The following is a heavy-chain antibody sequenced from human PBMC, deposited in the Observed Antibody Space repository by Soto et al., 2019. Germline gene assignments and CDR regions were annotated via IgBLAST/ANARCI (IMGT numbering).Heavy chain of an antibody. J-gene: IGHJ6*02. CDR2: IDYSGSS. CDR1: GGSISSGGYY. D-gene: IGHD6-6*01. V-gene: IGHV4-31*03. Sequence: PSETLSLTCTVSGGSISSGGYYWSWSRQHPGKGLEWIGYIDYSGSSYYNPSLKSRVTISVDTSKNQFSLKLSSVTAADTAVYYCARTSSEGDSYGMDVWGQGTTVTVS. CDR3: ARTSSEGDSYGMDV.